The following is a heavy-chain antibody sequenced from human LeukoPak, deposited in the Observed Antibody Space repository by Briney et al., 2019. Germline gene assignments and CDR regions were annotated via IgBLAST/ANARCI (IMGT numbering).Heavy chain of an antibody. CDR3: AKDNFRGISPQDY. D-gene: IGHD3-16*01. J-gene: IGHJ4*02. Sequence: PGGSLRLSCAASGFTFSGYAMSWVRQAPGKGLEWVSAISGSGGSTYYADSVKGRFTISRDNSKNTLYLQMNSLRAEDTAVYYCAKDNFRGISPQDYWGQGTLVTVSS. V-gene: IGHV3-23*01. CDR2: ISGSGGST. CDR1: GFTFSGYA.